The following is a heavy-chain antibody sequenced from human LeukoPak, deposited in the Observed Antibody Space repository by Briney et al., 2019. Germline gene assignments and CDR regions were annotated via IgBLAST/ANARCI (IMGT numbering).Heavy chain of an antibody. CDR3: ARGVNYFVLEY. V-gene: IGHV3-23*01. D-gene: IGHD3-10*02. Sequence: PGESLRLSCGASGLTVSSYGMSWVRQAPGKGLEWVSTIIGSAVNTYYADSVKGRFTISRDNSKNTLYLQMNSLSAEDTAVYYCARGVNYFVLEYWGQGTLVTVSS. CDR1: GLTVSSYG. CDR2: IIGSAVNT. J-gene: IGHJ4*02.